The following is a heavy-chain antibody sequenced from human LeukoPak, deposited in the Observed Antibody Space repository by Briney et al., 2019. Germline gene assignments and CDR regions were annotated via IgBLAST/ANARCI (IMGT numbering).Heavy chain of an antibody. CDR1: GGTFSSYA. CDR3: ARESSRYCSSTSCYTEDY. V-gene: IGHV1-69*04. D-gene: IGHD2-2*02. Sequence: GASVKVSCKASGGTFSSYAISWVRQAPGQGLEWMGRIIPILGIANYAQKFQGRVTMTTDTSTSTAYMELRSLRSDDTAVYYCARESSRYCSSTSCYTEDYWGQGTLVTVSS. J-gene: IGHJ4*02. CDR2: IIPILGIA.